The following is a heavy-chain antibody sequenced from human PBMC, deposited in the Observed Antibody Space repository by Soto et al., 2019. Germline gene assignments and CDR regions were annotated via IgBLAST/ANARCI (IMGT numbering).Heavy chain of an antibody. CDR3: ARQPWGVATIQVDDY. CDR1: GGSISSSSYY. J-gene: IGHJ4*02. CDR2: IYYSGST. Sequence: SETLSLTCTGSGGSISSSSYYGGWIRQPPGKGLEWIGSIYYSGSTYYNPSLKSRVTISVDTSKNQFSLKLSSVTAADTAVYYCARQPWGVATIQVDDYWGQGTLVTGSS. V-gene: IGHV4-39*01. D-gene: IGHD5-12*01.